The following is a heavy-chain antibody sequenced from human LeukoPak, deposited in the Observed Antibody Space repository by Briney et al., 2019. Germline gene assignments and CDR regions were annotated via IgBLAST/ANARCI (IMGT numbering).Heavy chain of an antibody. D-gene: IGHD6-6*01. J-gene: IGHJ3*01. V-gene: IGHV3-30-3*01. CDR2: ISYDGNNK. Sequence: PGRSLRLSCAASGFTFSSYAMHWVRQAPGKGLEGVAAISYDGNNKYYADSVKGRFTISRDTSNNTLYLQMNSLRAEETAVYYWARPEWHRRSLDALDLWGQGTMVTVSS. CDR1: GFTFSSYA. CDR3: ARPEWHRRSLDALDL.